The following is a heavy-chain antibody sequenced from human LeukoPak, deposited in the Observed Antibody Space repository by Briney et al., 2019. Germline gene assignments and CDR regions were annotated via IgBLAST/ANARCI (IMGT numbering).Heavy chain of an antibody. CDR1: GFTFSSYS. D-gene: IGHD2-2*02. V-gene: IGHV3-23*01. CDR2: ISDTGDST. CDR3: ARGCKVGWYQLLYPFDY. J-gene: IGHJ4*02. Sequence: PGGSLRLSCAASGFTFSSYSMNWVRQAPGKGLEWVSAISDTGDSTYYADSVKGRFTISGDNSKNTLFLQMNSLRAEDTAVYYCARGCKVGWYQLLYPFDYWGQGTLVTVSS.